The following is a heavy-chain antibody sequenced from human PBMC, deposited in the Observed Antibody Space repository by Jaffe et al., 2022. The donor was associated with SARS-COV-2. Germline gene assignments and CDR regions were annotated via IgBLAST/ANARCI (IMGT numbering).Heavy chain of an antibody. CDR2: ISSSGSTI. Sequence: EVQLVESGGGLVQPGGSLRLSCAASGFTFSSYEMNWVRQAPGKGLEWVSYISSSGSTIYYADSVKGRFTISRDNAKNSLYLQMNSLRAEDTAVYYCARADYYDSSGYSRFDPWGQGTLVTVSS. D-gene: IGHD3-22*01. CDR3: ARADYYDSSGYSRFDP. V-gene: IGHV3-48*03. J-gene: IGHJ5*02. CDR1: GFTFSSYE.